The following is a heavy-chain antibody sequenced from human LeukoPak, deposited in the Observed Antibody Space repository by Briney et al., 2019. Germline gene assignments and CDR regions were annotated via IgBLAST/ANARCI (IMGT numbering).Heavy chain of an antibody. D-gene: IGHD1-26*01. CDR2: IYHSGST. V-gene: IGHV4-30-2*01. J-gene: IGHJ6*02. CDR1: GGSISSGGYS. Sequence: SETLSLTCAVSGGSISSGGYSWSWIRQPPGKGLEWIGYIYHSGSTYYNPSLKSRVTISVDRSKNQFSLKLSSVTAADTAVYYCARGRSNYYGMDVWGQGTTVTVSS. CDR3: ARGRSNYYGMDV.